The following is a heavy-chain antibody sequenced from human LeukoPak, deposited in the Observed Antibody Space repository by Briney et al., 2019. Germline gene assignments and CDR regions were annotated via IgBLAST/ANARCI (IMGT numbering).Heavy chain of an antibody. CDR3: ARRSGAVAGTSRGGFDY. D-gene: IGHD6-19*01. J-gene: IGHJ4*02. CDR1: GYSFTSYW. Sequence: GESLKISCKGSGYSFTSYWIGWVRQLPGKGLEWMGIIYPGDSDTRYSPSFQGQVTISADKSISTAYLQWSSLKASDTAMYYCARRSGAVAGTSRGGFDYWGQGTLVTVSS. CDR2: IYPGDSDT. V-gene: IGHV5-51*01.